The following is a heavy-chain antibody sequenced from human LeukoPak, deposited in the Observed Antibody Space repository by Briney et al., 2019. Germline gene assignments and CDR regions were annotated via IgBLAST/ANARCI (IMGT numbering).Heavy chain of an antibody. V-gene: IGHV3-7*05. J-gene: IGHJ5*02. CDR2: VNRDGTEK. CDR3: VRSDWFDN. CDR1: GFNFSDSR. Sequence: GGSLRLSCVTSGFNFSDSRMTWVRQAPGKGLQWVANVNRDGTEKHFLDSVEGRFTISRDNAKKSLYLQMNSLRAEDTAMYYCVRSDWFDNWGQGTLVTVSS.